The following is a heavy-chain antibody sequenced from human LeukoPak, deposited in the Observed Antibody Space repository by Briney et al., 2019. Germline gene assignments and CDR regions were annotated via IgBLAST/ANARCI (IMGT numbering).Heavy chain of an antibody. V-gene: IGHV1-69*05. J-gene: IGHJ4*02. Sequence: ASVKVSCKASGGTFSSYAISWVRQAPGQGLEWMGGIIPIFGTANYAQKFQGRVTITTDESTSTDYMELSSLRSEDTAVYYCARDSKVYYGSGSYYLLDRWGQGTLVTVSS. CDR3: ARDSKVYYGSGSYYLLDR. CDR2: IIPIFGTA. D-gene: IGHD3-10*01. CDR1: GGTFSSYA.